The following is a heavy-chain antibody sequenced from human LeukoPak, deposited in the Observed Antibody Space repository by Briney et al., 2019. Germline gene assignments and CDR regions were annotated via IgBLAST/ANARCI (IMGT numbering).Heavy chain of an antibody. CDR2: INPNSGGT. J-gene: IGHJ4*02. D-gene: IGHD6-13*01. CDR1: GYTFTGYY. Sequence: GASVKVSCKASGYTFTGYYMHWVRQAPGQGLEWMGWINPNSGGTNYAQKFQGRVTMTRDASISTAYMELSRLRSDDTAVYYCTRDDQQLETTFDYWGQGTLVTVSS. CDR3: TRDDQQLETTFDY. V-gene: IGHV1-2*02.